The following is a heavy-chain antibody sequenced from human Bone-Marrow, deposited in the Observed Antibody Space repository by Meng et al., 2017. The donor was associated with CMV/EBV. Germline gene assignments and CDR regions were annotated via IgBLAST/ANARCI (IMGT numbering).Heavy chain of an antibody. J-gene: IGHJ4*02. CDR1: GFTFSSYA. CDR3: ERDRSSVVVVAADYYFDY. D-gene: IGHD2-15*01. Sequence: GESLKISCAASGFTFSSYAMHWVRQAPGKGLEWVAVISYDGSNKYNADSVKGRFTITRDNSKNTLYLQMKSLRAEDTAVYYCERDRSSVVVVAADYYFDYWSQGTLVTVSS. CDR2: ISYDGSNK. V-gene: IGHV3-30-3*01.